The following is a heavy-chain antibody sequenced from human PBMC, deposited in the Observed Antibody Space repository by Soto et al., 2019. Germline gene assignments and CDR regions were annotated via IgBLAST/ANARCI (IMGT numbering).Heavy chain of an antibody. V-gene: IGHV3-21*01. CDR2: ISSSSSYI. J-gene: IGHJ6*02. CDR3: ARDVVTYYYYYGMDV. CDR1: GFTFSSYS. D-gene: IGHD2-21*02. Sequence: ESGGGLVKPGGSLRLSCAASGFTFSSYSMNWVRQAPGKGLEWVSSISSSSSYIYYADSVKGRFTISRDNAKNSLYLQMNSLRAEDTAVYYCARDVVTYYYYYGMDVWGQGTTVTVSS.